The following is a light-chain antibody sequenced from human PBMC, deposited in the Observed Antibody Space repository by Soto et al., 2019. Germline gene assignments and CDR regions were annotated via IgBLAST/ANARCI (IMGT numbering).Light chain of an antibody. CDR1: SSDVGGYNF. CDR3: SSYTSISTYV. Sequence: QSALTQPASVSGSPGQSITISCTGTSSDVGGYNFVSWYQQHPHKAPKLMIYDVTNRPSGVSNRFSGSKSGNTASLTISGLQAEDEADYYFSSYTSISTYVFGTGTKVTVL. V-gene: IGLV2-14*01. CDR2: DVT. J-gene: IGLJ1*01.